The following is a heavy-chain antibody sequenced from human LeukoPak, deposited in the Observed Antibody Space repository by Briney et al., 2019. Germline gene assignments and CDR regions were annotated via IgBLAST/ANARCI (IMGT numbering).Heavy chain of an antibody. J-gene: IGHJ5*02. CDR3: ARGLAITIFGVVRRDNWFDP. CDR2: INHSGST. Sequence: SETLSLTCAVYGGSFSGYYRSWIRQPPGKGLEWIGEINHSGSTNYNPSLKSRVTISVDTSKNQFSLKLSSVTAADTAVYYCARGLAITIFGVVRRDNWFDPWGQGTLVTVSS. D-gene: IGHD3-3*01. V-gene: IGHV4-34*01. CDR1: GGSFSGYY.